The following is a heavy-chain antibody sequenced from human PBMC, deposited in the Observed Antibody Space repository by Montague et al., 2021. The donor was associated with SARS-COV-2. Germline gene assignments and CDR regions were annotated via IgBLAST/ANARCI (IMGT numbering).Heavy chain of an antibody. V-gene: IGHV4-34*01. D-gene: IGHD3-10*01. CDR2: INRSGST. Sequence: SETLSLTCAVYGGSFGVHYWSWVRQPPGKGLEWIGEINRSGSTNFNPSLKSRFTISVDTSKNQFSLKLTSVTAADTAVYFCAKGFTSWSGAGYWSQGTLVTVSS. CDR3: AKGFTSWSGAGY. J-gene: IGHJ1*01. CDR1: GGSFGVHY.